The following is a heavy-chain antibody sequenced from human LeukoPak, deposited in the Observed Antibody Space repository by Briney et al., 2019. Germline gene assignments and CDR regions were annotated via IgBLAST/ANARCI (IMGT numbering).Heavy chain of an antibody. J-gene: IGHJ3*02. V-gene: IGHV1-46*01. Sequence: ASVKVSCKASGYTFTSYYMHWVRQAPGQGLEWRGIINPSGGSTSYAQKFQGRVTMTRDTSTSTVYMELSSLRSEDTAVYYCANQEVNYSGYDRGSAFDIWGQGTMVTVSS. CDR3: ANQEVNYSGYDRGSAFDI. CDR2: INPSGGST. D-gene: IGHD5-12*01. CDR1: GYTFTSYY.